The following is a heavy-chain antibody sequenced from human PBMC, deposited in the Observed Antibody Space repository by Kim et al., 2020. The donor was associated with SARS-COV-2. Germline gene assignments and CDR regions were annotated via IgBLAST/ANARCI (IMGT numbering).Heavy chain of an antibody. CDR1: GFKFNSSA. CDR2: IVVGSGNT. J-gene: IGHJ6*02. V-gene: IGHV1-58*02. CDR3: AADFIRGVVTAINYYYGMDV. D-gene: IGHD2-21*02. Sequence: SVKVSCKASGFKFNSSAMQWVRQARGQRLEWIGWIVVGSGNTNYAQKFQERVTITRDMSTSTAYMELSSLRSEDTAVYYCAADFIRGVVTAINYYYGMDVWGQGTTVTVSS.